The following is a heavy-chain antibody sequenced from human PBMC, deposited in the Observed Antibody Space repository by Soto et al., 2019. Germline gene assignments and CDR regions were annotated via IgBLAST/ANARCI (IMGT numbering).Heavy chain of an antibody. CDR3: ARGYGDLYYFDY. V-gene: IGHV1-69*02. D-gene: IGHD4-17*01. Sequence: QVQLVQSGAEVKKPGSSMKVSCKASGGTFSSYTISWVRQAPGQGLEWMGRIIPILGIANYAQKFQGRVTITADKSTSTAYMELSSLRSEDTAVYYCARGYGDLYYFDYWGQGTLVTVSS. CDR1: GGTFSSYT. CDR2: IIPILGIA. J-gene: IGHJ4*02.